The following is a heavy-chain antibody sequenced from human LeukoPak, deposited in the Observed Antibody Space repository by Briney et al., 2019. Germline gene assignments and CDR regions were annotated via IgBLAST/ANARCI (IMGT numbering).Heavy chain of an antibody. Sequence: SETLSLTCTVSGGPISSSSYYWGWIRQPPGKGLEWIGSIYYSGSTYYNPSLKSRVTISVDTSKNQFSLKLSSVTAADTAVYYCARVGWELLGDAFDIWGQGTMVTVSS. J-gene: IGHJ3*02. CDR3: ARVGWELLGDAFDI. D-gene: IGHD1-26*01. CDR2: IYYSGST. V-gene: IGHV4-39*07. CDR1: GGPISSSSYY.